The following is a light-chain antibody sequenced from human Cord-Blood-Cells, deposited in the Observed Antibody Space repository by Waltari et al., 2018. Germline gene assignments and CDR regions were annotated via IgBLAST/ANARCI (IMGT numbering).Light chain of an antibody. V-gene: IGKV1-33*01. CDR3: QQYDNLLT. CDR2: HAS. CDR1: QDISNY. Sequence: DIQMTQSPSSLSASVGDRVTIPCQASQDISNYLNLHQQKPWKAPTLLMYHASNLETGVPSMCSGSGCGTYFTITIRSLQHEDIVTYYRQQYDNLLTFGGGTKVEIK. J-gene: IGKJ4*01.